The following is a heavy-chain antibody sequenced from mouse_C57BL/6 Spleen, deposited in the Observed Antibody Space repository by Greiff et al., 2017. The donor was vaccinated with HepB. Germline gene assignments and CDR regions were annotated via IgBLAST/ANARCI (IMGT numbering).Heavy chain of an antibody. Sequence: QVQLQQSGAELVRPGTSVKVSCKASGYAFTNYLIEWVKQRPGQGLEWIGVINPGSGGTNYNEKFKGKATLTADKSSSTAYMQLSSLTSEDSAVYFCAREGGGYYAMDYWGQGTSVTVSS. D-gene: IGHD1-1*02. CDR1: GYAFTNYL. CDR3: AREGGGYYAMDY. V-gene: IGHV1-54*01. J-gene: IGHJ4*01. CDR2: INPGSGGT.